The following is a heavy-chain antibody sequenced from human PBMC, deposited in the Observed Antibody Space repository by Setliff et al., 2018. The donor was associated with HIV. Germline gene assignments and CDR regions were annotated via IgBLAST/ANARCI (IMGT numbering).Heavy chain of an antibody. Sequence: KPSETLSLTCTVSGGSISSHYWSWIRQPPGKGLEWIGSIYSSGSTNYNPSLKSRVTMSVDTSKNQFSLKLRSVTAADTAVFYCARVKYSYAQGFYYGMDVWGQGTTVTVSS. J-gene: IGHJ6*02. D-gene: IGHD5-18*01. CDR2: IYSSGST. V-gene: IGHV4-59*11. CDR1: GGSISSHY. CDR3: ARVKYSYAQGFYYGMDV.